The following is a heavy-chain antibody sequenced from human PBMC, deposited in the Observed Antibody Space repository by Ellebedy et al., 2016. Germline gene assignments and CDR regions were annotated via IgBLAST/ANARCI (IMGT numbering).Heavy chain of an antibody. CDR3: ARDLSGYSSSWYVGYYYYGMDV. D-gene: IGHD6-13*01. CDR2: IYSGGST. Sequence: GESLKISCAASGFTVSSNYMSWVRQAPGKGLEWVSVIYSGGSTYYADSVKGRFTISRDNSKNTLYLQMNSLRAEDTAVYYCARDLSGYSSSWYVGYYYYGMDVWGQGTTVTVSS. V-gene: IGHV3-66*01. J-gene: IGHJ6*01. CDR1: GFTVSSNY.